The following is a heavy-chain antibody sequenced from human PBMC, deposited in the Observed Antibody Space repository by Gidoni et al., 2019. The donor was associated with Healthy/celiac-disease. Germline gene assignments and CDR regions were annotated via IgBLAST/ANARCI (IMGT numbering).Heavy chain of an antibody. V-gene: IGHV3-53*02. J-gene: IGHJ6*02. Sequence: EVQLVETGGGLIQPGGSLRLSCAASGFTVSSNYMSWVRQAPGKGLEWVSVIYSGGSTYYADSVKGRFTISRDNSKNTLYLQMNSLRAEDTAVYYCASTSELELSYYYYYGMDVWGQGTTVTVSS. CDR3: ASTSELELSYYYYYGMDV. CDR2: IYSGGST. CDR1: GFTVSSNY. D-gene: IGHD1-7*01.